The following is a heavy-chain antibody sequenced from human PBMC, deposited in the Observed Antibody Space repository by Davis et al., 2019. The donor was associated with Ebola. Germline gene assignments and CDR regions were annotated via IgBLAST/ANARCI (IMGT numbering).Heavy chain of an antibody. CDR3: ARPRDLGYGDPFDL. V-gene: IGHV4-39*02. D-gene: IGHD2-15*01. CDR1: GDSISSRLYF. Sequence: SETLSLTCTVSGDSISSRLYFWGWVRQSPGKGLEWIGSIFYSGITEYNPSLTSRVTLSVDTSKNRVSLSLRSATAADTAVYFCARPRDLGYGDPFDLWGRGAVVTVSP. CDR2: IFYSGIT. J-gene: IGHJ3*01.